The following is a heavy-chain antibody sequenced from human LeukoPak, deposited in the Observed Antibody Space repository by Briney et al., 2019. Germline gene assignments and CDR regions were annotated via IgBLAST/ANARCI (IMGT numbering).Heavy chain of an antibody. Sequence: PGGSLRLSCAASGFTFSSYAMSWVRQAPGKGLECVSAIDRGVGSTYYADSVKGRFTISRDNSKNTLYLQMNSLRAEDTAVYYCAKSAAIVVVPAAIFDYWGQRTLVTVSS. D-gene: IGHD2-2*01. V-gene: IGHV3-23*01. J-gene: IGHJ4*02. CDR2: IDRGVGST. CDR1: GFTFSSYA. CDR3: AKSAAIVVVPAAIFDY.